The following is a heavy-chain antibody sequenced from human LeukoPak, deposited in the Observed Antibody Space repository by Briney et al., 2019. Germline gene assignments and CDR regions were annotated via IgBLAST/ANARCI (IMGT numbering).Heavy chain of an antibody. CDR1: GFTFSSYW. J-gene: IGHJ6*04. V-gene: IGHV3-7*01. CDR3: ASTNWNDAVAQFSRVHV. D-gene: IGHD1-1*01. CDR2: IKQDGSEK. Sequence: GESLRLSCAAAGFTFSSYWMSWVRQAPGKGLEWVANIKQDGSEKYYVDSVKGRFTIPRDNAKNSLYLQMNSLRAEDTAVYYCASTNWNDAVAQFSRVHVWAKGTTVTVSS.